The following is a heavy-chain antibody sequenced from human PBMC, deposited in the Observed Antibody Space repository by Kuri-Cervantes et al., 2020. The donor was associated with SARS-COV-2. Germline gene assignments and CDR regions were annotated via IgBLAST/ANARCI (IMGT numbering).Heavy chain of an antibody. CDR3: ARAADPGRSSWEYYYYYYGMDV. Sequence: ASVKVSCKASGYTFTSYGISWVRQAPGQGLEWMGWISAYNGNTNYAQKLQGRVTMTTDTSTSTAYMELRSLRSDDTAVYYCARAADPGRSSWEYYYYYYGMDVWGQGTTVTVSS. V-gene: IGHV1-18*01. J-gene: IGHJ6*02. D-gene: IGHD6-13*01. CDR2: ISAYNGNT. CDR1: GYTFTSYG.